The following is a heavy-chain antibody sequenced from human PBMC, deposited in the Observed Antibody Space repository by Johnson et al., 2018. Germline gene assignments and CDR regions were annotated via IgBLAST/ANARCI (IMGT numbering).Heavy chain of an antibody. D-gene: IGHD1-26*01. Sequence: VQLLESGAEVKKPGASVKVSCKASGYTFTSYYMHWVRQAPGQGLEWMGIINPSGGSTSYAQKFQGRVTMTRDTSPGTVYMELSSLRSEDTAVDYCGREGRGAGDYFDYWGQGTLVTVSS. CDR2: INPSGGST. V-gene: IGHV1-46*01. CDR3: GREGRGAGDYFDY. J-gene: IGHJ4*02. CDR1: GYTFTSYY.